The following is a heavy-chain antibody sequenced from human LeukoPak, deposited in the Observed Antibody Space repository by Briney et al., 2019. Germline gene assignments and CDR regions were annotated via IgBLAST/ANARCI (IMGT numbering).Heavy chain of an antibody. CDR2: IRGSGGTI. V-gene: IGHV3-48*04. J-gene: IGHJ4*02. Sequence: GGSLRLSCAASGFTFGAHNMNWVRQAPGEGLEWLSFIRGSGGTIYYAASVKGRFTISRDNAKNSLYLQMNSLRAEDTAVYYCVRDSFDSTGQYYFDYWGLGTLVTVSS. CDR1: GFTFGAHN. CDR3: VRDSFDSTGQYYFDY. D-gene: IGHD3-22*01.